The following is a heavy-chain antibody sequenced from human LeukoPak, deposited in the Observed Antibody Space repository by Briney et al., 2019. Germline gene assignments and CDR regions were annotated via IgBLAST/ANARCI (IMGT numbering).Heavy chain of an antibody. J-gene: IGHJ4*01. CDR2: ISAYNGGT. Sequence: ASVRVSCKAFGYSCSTNYINWVRQAPGQGLEWMGRISAYNGGTAYAQKFQGRVTMTTDSSTTTAYLHLASLRSDDTAVYYCARGGTYYPSIDYWAQGTLVTVSS. CDR1: GYSCSTNY. D-gene: IGHD1-26*01. CDR3: ARGGTYYPSIDY. V-gene: IGHV1-18*01.